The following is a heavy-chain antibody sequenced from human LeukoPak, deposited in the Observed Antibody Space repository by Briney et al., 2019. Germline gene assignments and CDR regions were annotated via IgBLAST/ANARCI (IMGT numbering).Heavy chain of an antibody. J-gene: IGHJ1*01. D-gene: IGHD2-21*02. CDR1: GFTFTSYS. V-gene: IGHV3-7*01. CDR2: INPDGRDT. Sequence: GGSLRLSCAASGFTFTSYSMNWVRQAPGKGLEWVAHINPDGRDTYYVDSVKGRFTISRDNAQNSMYLQMNSLRVEDTAVYYCTSWGDTTAEYFQRWGQGTLVTVSS. CDR3: TSWGDTTAEYFQR.